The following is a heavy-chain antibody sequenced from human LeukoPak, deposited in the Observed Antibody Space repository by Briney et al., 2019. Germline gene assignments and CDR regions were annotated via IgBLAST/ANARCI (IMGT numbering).Heavy chain of an antibody. Sequence: AASVKVSCKASGYTFTGYYMHWLRQAPGQGLEWMGRINPNSGGTNYAQKFQGRVTMTRDTSISAAYMELSRLRSDDTAMYHCARAKPIVTTPYYFDYWGQGTLVTVSS. D-gene: IGHD5-12*01. J-gene: IGHJ4*02. CDR1: GYTFTGYY. CDR3: ARAKPIVTTPYYFDY. CDR2: INPNSGGT. V-gene: IGHV1-2*06.